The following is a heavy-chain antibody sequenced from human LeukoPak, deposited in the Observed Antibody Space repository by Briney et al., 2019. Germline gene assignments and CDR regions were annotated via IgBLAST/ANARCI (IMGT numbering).Heavy chain of an antibody. CDR3: AKGDRTYYYDSSGYGDY. V-gene: IGHV3-23*01. Sequence: GGSLRLPCAASGFPFSSNAMSWVPQAPGKGLEWVSAISSSSGSTYYADSVKGRFTIYRDNSKNTLYLQMNSLRAEDTAVYYCAKGDRTYYYDSSGYGDYWGQGTLVTVSS. D-gene: IGHD3-22*01. CDR1: GFPFSSNA. J-gene: IGHJ4*02. CDR2: ISSSSGST.